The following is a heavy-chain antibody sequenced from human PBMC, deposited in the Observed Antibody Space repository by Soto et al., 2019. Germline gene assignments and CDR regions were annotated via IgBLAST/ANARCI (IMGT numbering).Heavy chain of an antibody. V-gene: IGHV3-30-3*01. D-gene: IGHD4-17*01. Sequence: QVQLVESGGGVVQPGRSLRLSCAASGFTFSSYAMHWVRQAPGKGLEWVAVISYDGSNKYYADSVKGRFTISRDNSKNTLYLQMNSLRAEDTAVYYCARDYGDLNWFDPWGQVTLVTVSS. CDR3: ARDYGDLNWFDP. CDR1: GFTFSSYA. J-gene: IGHJ5*02. CDR2: ISYDGSNK.